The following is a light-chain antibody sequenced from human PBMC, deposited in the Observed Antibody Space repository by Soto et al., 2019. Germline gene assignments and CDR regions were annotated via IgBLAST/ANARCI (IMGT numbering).Light chain of an antibody. CDR1: QSVSSSY. CDR2: DAS. CDR3: QQYGNSPT. V-gene: IGKV3-20*01. Sequence: EIVLTQSPGTLSLSPGERATLSCRSSQSVSSSYLAWYQQKPGQAPRLLIYDASNRATGIPDRFSGSGSGTDFPLTISRLEPEDFAVYYCQQYGNSPTFGQGTKVEIK. J-gene: IGKJ1*01.